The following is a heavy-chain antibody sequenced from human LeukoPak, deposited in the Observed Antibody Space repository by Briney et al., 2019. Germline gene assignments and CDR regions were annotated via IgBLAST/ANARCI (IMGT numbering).Heavy chain of an antibody. CDR1: GGSFSGYY. D-gene: IGHD2-2*01. CDR2: INHSGST. J-gene: IGHJ6*03. Sequence: SETLSLTCAVYGGSFSGYYWSWIRQPPGKGLEWIGEINHSGSTNYNPSLKSRVTISVDTSKNQFSLKLSSVTAADTAVYYCARDLIVVVPAATDYYYYYMDVWGKGTTVTVSS. CDR3: ARDLIVVVPAATDYYYYYMDV. V-gene: IGHV4-34*01.